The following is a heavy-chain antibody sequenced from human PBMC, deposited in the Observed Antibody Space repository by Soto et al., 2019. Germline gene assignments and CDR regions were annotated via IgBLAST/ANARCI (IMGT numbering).Heavy chain of an antibody. V-gene: IGHV3-15*07. D-gene: IGHD2-15*01. CDR1: GFTFSNAW. J-gene: IGHJ2*01. Sequence: EVQLVESGGTLVKPGGSLRLSCAASGFTFSNAWMNWVRQAPGKGLECVGRIKSKRDGGTTDYAAPVKGRFTISRDDSINRLYLLMNSLKTEDTAVYYCTTADVVVVVAADGYFDLWGRGTLVTVSS. CDR2: IKSKRDGGTT. CDR3: TTADVVVVVAADGYFDL.